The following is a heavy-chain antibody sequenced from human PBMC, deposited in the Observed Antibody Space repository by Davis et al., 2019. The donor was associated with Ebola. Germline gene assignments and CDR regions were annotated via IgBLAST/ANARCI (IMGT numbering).Heavy chain of an antibody. D-gene: IGHD2-2*01. CDR2: IIPIFGTA. Sequence: SVKVSCKASGGTFSSYAISWVRQAPGQRLEWMGGIIPIFGTANYAQKFQGRVTITADESTSTAYMELSSLRSEDTAVYYCASRVVVPAGLDYYGMDVWGQGTTVTVSS. V-gene: IGHV1-69*13. CDR3: ASRVVVPAGLDYYGMDV. CDR1: GGTFSSYA. J-gene: IGHJ6*02.